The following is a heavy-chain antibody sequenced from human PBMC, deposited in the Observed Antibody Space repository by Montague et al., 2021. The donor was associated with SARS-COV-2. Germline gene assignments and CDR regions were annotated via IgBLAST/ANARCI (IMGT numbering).Heavy chain of an antibody. CDR3: VIEKAGGLRNVFDI. CDR2: IYHSGTT. Sequence: ETLSLTCTVAGFSIGSGGYWGWIRQPPGKGLEWIWSIYHSGTTXXNPPLEGRLTMSIDTSTNQFSLRLTSVTAADTAVFFCVIEKAGGLRNVFDIWGQGTTVTVSS. J-gene: IGHJ3*02. CDR1: GFSIGSGGY. V-gene: IGHV4-38-2*02.